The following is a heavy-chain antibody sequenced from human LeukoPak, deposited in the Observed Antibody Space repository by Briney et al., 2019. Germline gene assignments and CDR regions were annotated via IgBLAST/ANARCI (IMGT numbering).Heavy chain of an antibody. CDR3: ARDPSITIFGVVIIPDYFDY. CDR2: IYYSGST. D-gene: IGHD3-3*01. Sequence: PSETLSLTCTVSGGSISSSSYYWGWIRQPPGKGLEWIGSIYYSGSTYYNPSLKSRVTISVDTSKNQFSLKLSSVTAADTAVYYCARDPSITIFGVVIIPDYFDYWGQGTLVTVSS. CDR1: GGSISSSSYY. J-gene: IGHJ4*02. V-gene: IGHV4-39*07.